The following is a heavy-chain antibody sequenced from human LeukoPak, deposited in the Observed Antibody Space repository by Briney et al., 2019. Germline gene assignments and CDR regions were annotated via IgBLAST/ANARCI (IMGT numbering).Heavy chain of an antibody. V-gene: IGHV1-18*04. J-gene: IGHJ4*02. D-gene: IGHD6-25*01. CDR1: GYTFTSYA. CDR2: ISAYNGNT. Sequence: ASVKVSCKASGYTFTSYAISWVRQAPGQGLEWMGWISAYNGNTNYAQNLQGRVTMTTDTSTTTAYMELRSLRSDDTAVYYCARDFRGSEGFDYWGQGTLVTVSS. CDR3: ARDFRGSEGFDY.